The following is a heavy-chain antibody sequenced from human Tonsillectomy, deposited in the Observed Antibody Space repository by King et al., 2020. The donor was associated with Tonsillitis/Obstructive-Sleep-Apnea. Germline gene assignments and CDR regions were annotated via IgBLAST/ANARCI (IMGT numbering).Heavy chain of an antibody. CDR1: GFTFSSYA. J-gene: IGHJ4*02. V-gene: IGHV3-30*04. D-gene: IGHD6-19*01. CDR2: ISYDGSKK. CDR3: AREIGSSGWYPPLDY. Sequence: HVQLVESGGGVVQPGRSLRLSCAASGFTFSSYAMHWVRQAPGKGLEWVAVISYDGSKKYYTDSVKGRLTISRDNSKNTLYLQMNSLRGEDAAVYYCAREIGSSGWYPPLDYWGQGTLVTVSS.